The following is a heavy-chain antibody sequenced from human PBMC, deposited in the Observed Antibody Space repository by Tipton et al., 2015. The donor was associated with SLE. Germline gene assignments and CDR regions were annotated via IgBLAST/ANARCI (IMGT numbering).Heavy chain of an antibody. D-gene: IGHD4-17*01. CDR1: GFTFDDYA. CDR2: ISWDGGST. J-gene: IGHJ4*02. CDR3: ARHPLDYGDFQFFDY. Sequence: SLRLSCAASGFTFDDYAMHWVRQAPGKGLEWVSLISWDGGSTYYAGSVKGRFTISRDNSKNTLYLQMNSLRAEDTAVYYCARHPLDYGDFQFFDYWGQGTLVTVSS. V-gene: IGHV3-43D*04.